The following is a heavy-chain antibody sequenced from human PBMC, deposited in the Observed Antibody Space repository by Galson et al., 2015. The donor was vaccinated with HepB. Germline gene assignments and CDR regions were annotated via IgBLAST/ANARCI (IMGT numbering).Heavy chain of an antibody. J-gene: IGHJ4*02. CDR1: GYTFTGYY. CDR2: INPNSGGT. D-gene: IGHD2-21*01. Sequence: SVKVSCKASGYTFTGYYMHWVRQAPGQGLEWMGWINPNSGGTNYAQKFQGRVTMTRDTSISTAYMELSRLRSDDTAVYYCAIPLAVGIWGPPDYWGQGTLVTVSS. CDR3: AIPLAVGIWGPPDY. V-gene: IGHV1-2*02.